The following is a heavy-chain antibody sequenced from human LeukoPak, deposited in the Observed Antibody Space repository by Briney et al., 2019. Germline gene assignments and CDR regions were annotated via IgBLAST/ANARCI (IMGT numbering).Heavy chain of an antibody. CDR1: GFTFSSYS. V-gene: IGHV3-48*01. CDR3: VTAMVTEGSGYYYYYMDV. CDR2: ISSSSSTI. Sequence: PGGSLRLSCAASGFTFSSYSMNWVRQAPGKGLEWVSYISSSSSTIYYADSVKGRFTISRDNAKNSLYLQMNSLRAEDTALYYCVTAMVTEGSGYYYYYMDVWGKGTTVTVSS. J-gene: IGHJ6*03. D-gene: IGHD5-18*01.